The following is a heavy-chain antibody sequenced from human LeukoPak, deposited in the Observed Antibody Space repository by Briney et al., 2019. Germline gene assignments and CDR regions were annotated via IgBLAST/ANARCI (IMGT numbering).Heavy chain of an antibody. J-gene: IGHJ6*03. Sequence: ASVKVSCKASGYTFTSYGISWVRQAPGQGLEWMGWISAYNGNTNYAQKLQGRVTMTTDTSTSTAYMELRSLRSDDTAVYYCARDRYNSGSYFDYMDVWGKGTTVTVSS. V-gene: IGHV1-18*01. CDR2: ISAYNGNT. D-gene: IGHD1-26*01. CDR3: ARDRYNSGSYFDYMDV. CDR1: GYTFTSYG.